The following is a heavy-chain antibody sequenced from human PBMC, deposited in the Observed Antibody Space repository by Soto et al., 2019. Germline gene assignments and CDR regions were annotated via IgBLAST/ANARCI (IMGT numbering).Heavy chain of an antibody. D-gene: IGHD6-6*01. CDR2: IYWSGDE. V-gene: IGHV2-5*01. CDR3: ARGLATLPVFAFDI. Sequence: QGTLKESGPPLVKPTQPLTLTCSFSGFSLSTSGVGVGWIRQSPGKAPEWLALIYWSGDEHYRPSLKSRLSIIKDTSKNHVVLIMSDMDPVDTATYYCARGLATLPVFAFDIWGQGTMVTVSS. CDR1: GFSLSTSGVG. J-gene: IGHJ3*02.